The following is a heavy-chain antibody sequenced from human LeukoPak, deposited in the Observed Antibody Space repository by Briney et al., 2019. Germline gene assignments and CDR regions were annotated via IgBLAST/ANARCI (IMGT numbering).Heavy chain of an antibody. V-gene: IGHV3-23*01. CDR3: AKSRGGSTSWAPVVRFDP. D-gene: IGHD2-2*01. J-gene: IGHJ5*02. Sequence: GGSLRLSCAASGFTFSSYAMSWVRQAPGKGLEWVSAICGSGGSTYYADSVKGRFTISRDNSKNTLYLQMNSLRAEDTAVYYCAKSRGGSTSWAPVVRFDPWGQGTLVTVSS. CDR2: ICGSGGST. CDR1: GFTFSSYA.